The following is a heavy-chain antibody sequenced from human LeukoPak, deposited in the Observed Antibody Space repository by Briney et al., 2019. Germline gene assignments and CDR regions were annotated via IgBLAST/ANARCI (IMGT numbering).Heavy chain of an antibody. J-gene: IGHJ4*02. D-gene: IGHD3-22*01. Sequence: ASVKVSCKASGYTFTNYGVTWVRQAPGQGLGWMGWISAYNGNTKHAQKVQGRVTMATDTSTSTVYMELRSLRSDDTAVYYCARGLPPRRNSDSSGYYSYYFDYWGQGSLVTVSS. CDR1: GYTFTNYG. CDR3: ARGLPPRRNSDSSGYYSYYFDY. V-gene: IGHV1-18*01. CDR2: ISAYNGNT.